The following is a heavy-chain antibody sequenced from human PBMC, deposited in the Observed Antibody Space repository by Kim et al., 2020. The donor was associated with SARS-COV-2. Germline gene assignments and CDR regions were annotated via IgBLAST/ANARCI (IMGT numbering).Heavy chain of an antibody. D-gene: IGHD3-10*01. CDR2: INPSGGST. CDR1: GYTFTSYY. CDR3: ARGGSGGDGYNNYYYYYMDV. J-gene: IGHJ6*03. V-gene: IGHV1-46*01. Sequence: ASVKVSCKASGYTFTSYYMHWVRQAPGQGLEWMGIINPSGGSTSYAQKFQGRVTMTRDTSTSTVYMELSSLRSEDTAVYYCARGGSGGDGYNNYYYYYMDVWGKGTTVTVSS.